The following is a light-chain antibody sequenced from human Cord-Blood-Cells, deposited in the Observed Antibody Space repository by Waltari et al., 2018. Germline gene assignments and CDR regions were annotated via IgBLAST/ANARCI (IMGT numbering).Light chain of an antibody. J-gene: IGKJ1*01. CDR2: KAS. Sequence: DIQMTQSPSTLSASVGDRVTITCRANQSISSSLAWYQQTPGKAPKLLIYKASSLESGVPSRFSGSGSGTEFTLPTSSLQPDDFATYYCQQYNSYSRTFGRGTKVEIK. V-gene: IGKV1-5*03. CDR3: QQYNSYSRT. CDR1: QSISSS.